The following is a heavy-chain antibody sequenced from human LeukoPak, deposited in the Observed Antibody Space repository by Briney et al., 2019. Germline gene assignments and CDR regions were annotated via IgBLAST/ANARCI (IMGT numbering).Heavy chain of an antibody. CDR3: ARDQYSGSLDY. CDR1: GGSISSCY. V-gene: IGHV4-4*07. D-gene: IGHD1-26*01. J-gene: IGHJ4*02. Sequence: SETLSLTCTVSGGSISSCYWTWIRQPAGKGLEWIGRFYSTGSTNYNPSLKSRVTMSVDTSKNQFSLKLSSVTAADTAVYYCARDQYSGSLDYWGQGTLVSVSS. CDR2: FYSTGST.